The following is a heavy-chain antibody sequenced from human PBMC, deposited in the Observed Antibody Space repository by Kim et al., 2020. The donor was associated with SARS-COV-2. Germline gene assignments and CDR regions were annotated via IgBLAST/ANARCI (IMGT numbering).Heavy chain of an antibody. Sequence: SETLSLTCTVSVGSISSYYWSWIRQPPGKGLEWIGYIYYSGSTNYNPSLKSRVTISVDTSKNQFSLKLSSVTAADTAVYYCARGVTIFGKFDPWGQGTLVTVSS. J-gene: IGHJ5*02. CDR1: VGSISSYY. D-gene: IGHD3-3*01. CDR2: IYYSGST. V-gene: IGHV4-59*01. CDR3: ARGVTIFGKFDP.